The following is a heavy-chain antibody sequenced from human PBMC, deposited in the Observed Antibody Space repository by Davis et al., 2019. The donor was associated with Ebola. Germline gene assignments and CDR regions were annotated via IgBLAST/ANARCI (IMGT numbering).Heavy chain of an antibody. CDR3: ARGRDFWNY. CDR2: IYHSGST. CDR1: GGSFSGYY. J-gene: IGHJ4*02. Sequence: MPSETLSLTCAVYGGSFSGYYWSWIRQPPGKGLEWIREIYHSGSTNYNPSLKSRVTISVDTSKNQFSLKLSSVTAADTAVYYCARGRDFWNYWGQGTLVTVSS. V-gene: IGHV4-34*01. D-gene: IGHD3-3*01.